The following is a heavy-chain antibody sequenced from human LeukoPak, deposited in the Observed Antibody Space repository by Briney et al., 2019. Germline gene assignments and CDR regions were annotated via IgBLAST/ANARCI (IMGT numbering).Heavy chain of an antibody. CDR2: IYHSGST. V-gene: IGHV4-38-2*01. CDR1: SSSISSVNY. D-gene: IGHD1-26*01. Sequence: SETLSLTCSVSSSSISSVNYWDWIRQPPGKGLEWIGSIYHSGSTYYNPSLKSRVTISVDTSKNQFSLKLSSVTAADTAFYYCARQDSAYWGQGTLVTVSS. J-gene: IGHJ4*02. CDR3: ARQDSAY.